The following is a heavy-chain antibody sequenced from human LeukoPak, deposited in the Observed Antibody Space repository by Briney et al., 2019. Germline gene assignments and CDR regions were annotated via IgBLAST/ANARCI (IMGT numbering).Heavy chain of an antibody. D-gene: IGHD3-22*01. V-gene: IGHV3-21*01. J-gene: IGHJ3*02. Sequence: GGSLRLSCAASGFTFSSYSMNWVRQAPGKGLEWVSSISSSDYIYYADSVKGRFTISRDNAKNSLYLQMNSLRAEDTAVYYCARVYYDSRLLAFDIWGQGTMVTVST. CDR1: GFTFSSYS. CDR2: ISSSDYI. CDR3: ARVYYDSRLLAFDI.